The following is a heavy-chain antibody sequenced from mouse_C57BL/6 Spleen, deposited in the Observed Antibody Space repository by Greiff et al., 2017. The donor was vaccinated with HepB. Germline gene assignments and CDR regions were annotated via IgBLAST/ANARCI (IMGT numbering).Heavy chain of an antibody. CDR2: IHPNSGST. D-gene: IGHD2-3*01. Sequence: VQLQQPGAELVKPGASVKLSCKASGYTFTSYWMHWVKQRPGQGLEWIGMIHPNSGSTNYNEKFKSKATLTVDKSSSTAYMLLSSLTSEDSAVYYCARWLLQAWFAYWGQGTLVTVSA. CDR3: ARWLLQAWFAY. V-gene: IGHV1-64*01. CDR1: GYTFTSYW. J-gene: IGHJ3*01.